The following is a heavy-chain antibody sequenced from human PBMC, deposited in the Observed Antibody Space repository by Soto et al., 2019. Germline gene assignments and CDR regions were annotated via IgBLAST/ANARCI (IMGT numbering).Heavy chain of an antibody. D-gene: IGHD2-8*02. CDR1: GGSISGYF. J-gene: IGHJ5*02. V-gene: IGHV4-59*01. CDR2: IYYSGST. CDR3: AKWQCTGFNCHTLDP. Sequence: QVQLQESAPGLVKPSETLSLLCTVSGGSISGYFWTWIRLPPGKGLEYIGHIYYSGSTGYNPSLKGRVTLSVDASTNQFALKLGSVTASDTAVYFCAKWQCTGFNCHTLDPWGRGAQDTVSS.